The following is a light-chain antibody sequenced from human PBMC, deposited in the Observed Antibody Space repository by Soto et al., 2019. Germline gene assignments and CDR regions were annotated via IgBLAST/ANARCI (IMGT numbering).Light chain of an antibody. CDR1: QPVSSNF. Sequence: ELVLTQSPGTLSLSPGESATLSCRASQPVSSNFLAWYQQKPGQAPRLLIYDTSKRATGIPDRFSGSGSGTDFTLTISRLEPEDFAVYYCQQYQNSPRTFGQGTKVDIK. CDR2: DTS. V-gene: IGKV3-20*01. J-gene: IGKJ1*01. CDR3: QQYQNSPRT.